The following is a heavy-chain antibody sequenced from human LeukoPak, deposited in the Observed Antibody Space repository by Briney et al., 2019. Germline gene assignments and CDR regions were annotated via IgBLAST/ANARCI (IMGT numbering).Heavy chain of an antibody. D-gene: IGHD4-23*01. CDR3: ARLQTSTDNSFDI. CDR1: GYTFTGYY. J-gene: IGHJ3*02. V-gene: IGHV5-51*01. Sequence: ASVKVSCKASGYTFTGYYMHWVRQMPGKGLEWMGIIYPGDSDITYSPSFQGQVALTADKSITTAYLEWSSLKASDTAMYYCARLQTSTDNSFDIWGQGTPVTVSS. CDR2: IYPGDSDI.